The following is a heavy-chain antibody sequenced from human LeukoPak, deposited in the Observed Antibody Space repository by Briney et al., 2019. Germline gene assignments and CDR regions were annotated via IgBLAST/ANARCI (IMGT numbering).Heavy chain of an antibody. CDR2: INHSGST. Sequence: PSETLSLTCAVYGGSFSGYYWSWIRQPPGKGLEWIGEINHSGSTNYNPSLKSRVTISVDTSKNQSSLKLSSVTAADTAVYYCARGEMATTPDYWGQGTLVTVSS. CDR1: GGSFSGYY. J-gene: IGHJ4*02. V-gene: IGHV4-34*01. CDR3: ARGEMATTPDY. D-gene: IGHD5-24*01.